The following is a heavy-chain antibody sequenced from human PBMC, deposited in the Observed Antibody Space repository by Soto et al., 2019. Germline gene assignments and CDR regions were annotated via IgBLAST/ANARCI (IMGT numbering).Heavy chain of an antibody. Sequence: SETLSLTCTVSGGSISSSSYYWGWIRQPPGKGLEWIGSIYYSGSTYYNPSLKSRVTISVDTSKNQFSLKLSSVTAADTAVYYCARGAVAGPYYYYCGMDVWGQGTTVTVSS. CDR1: GGSISSSSYY. D-gene: IGHD6-19*01. CDR3: ARGAVAGPYYYYCGMDV. V-gene: IGHV4-39*01. J-gene: IGHJ6*02. CDR2: IYYSGST.